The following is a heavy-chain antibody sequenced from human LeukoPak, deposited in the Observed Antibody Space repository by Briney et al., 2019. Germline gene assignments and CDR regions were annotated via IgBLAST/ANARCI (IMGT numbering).Heavy chain of an antibody. Sequence: GGSLRLSCEASGFTFSTYSMQWVRQAPGKGLEWVSYISSSRGTILYADSVKGRFTISRDNAKSSLYLQMNSLRAEDTAVYYCARDLVGTNPDSFDVWSQGPMVTVSS. CDR2: ISSSRGTI. CDR1: GFTFSTYS. J-gene: IGHJ3*01. V-gene: IGHV3-48*04. CDR3: ARDLVGTNPDSFDV. D-gene: IGHD1-1*01.